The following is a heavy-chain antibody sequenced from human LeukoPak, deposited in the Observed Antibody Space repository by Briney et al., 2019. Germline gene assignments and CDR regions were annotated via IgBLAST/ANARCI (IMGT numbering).Heavy chain of an antibody. Sequence: SSGSTIYYADSVKGRFPISRDNAKNSLYLQMNSLRAEDTAVYYCAGDGPGYSSGWLEYFQHWGQGTLVTVSS. CDR2: SSGSTI. D-gene: IGHD6-19*01. J-gene: IGHJ1*01. V-gene: IGHV3-11*01. CDR3: AGDGPGYSSGWLEYFQH.